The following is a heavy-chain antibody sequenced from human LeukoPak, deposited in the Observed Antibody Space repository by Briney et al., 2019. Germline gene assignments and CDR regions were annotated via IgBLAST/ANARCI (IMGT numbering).Heavy chain of an antibody. D-gene: IGHD6-19*01. Sequence: PGGSLRLSCAASGFTFSSYGMSWVRQAPGKGLEWVSAISGSGGSTYYADSVKGRFTISRDNSKNTLYLQMNSLRAEDTAVYYCAKDRGSGWYIFDYWGQGTLVTVSS. J-gene: IGHJ4*02. CDR3: AKDRGSGWYIFDY. CDR2: ISGSGGST. V-gene: IGHV3-23*01. CDR1: GFTFSSYG.